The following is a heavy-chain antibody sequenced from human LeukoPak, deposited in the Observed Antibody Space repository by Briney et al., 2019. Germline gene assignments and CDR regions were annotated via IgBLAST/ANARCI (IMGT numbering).Heavy chain of an antibody. Sequence: ASVKVSCKASGYTFTDYYIHWVRQAPGQGLEWVGWINPNTGDTTYAQKFQGRATMTRDTSINTAYMELSGLTSDDTAIYFCARGKTIVATILVRDYWGQGALVTVSS. J-gene: IGHJ4*02. V-gene: IGHV1-2*02. CDR1: GYTFTDYY. CDR3: ARGKTIVATILVRDY. D-gene: IGHD5-12*01. CDR2: INPNTGDT.